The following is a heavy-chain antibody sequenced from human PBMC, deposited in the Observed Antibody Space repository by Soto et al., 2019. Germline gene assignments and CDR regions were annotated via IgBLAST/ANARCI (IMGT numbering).Heavy chain of an antibody. CDR3: ARAGTPIDY. J-gene: IGHJ4*02. Sequence: QVQLVQSGAEVKKPGASVKVSCKASGYTFTNFGISWVRQAPGQGLEWMGWISAYNGNTNYAQKFQGRVPMTPDTSTSTAYLGLRRLRTDDTAVNYCARAGTPIDYWGQGTLVTVSS. V-gene: IGHV1-18*01. CDR2: ISAYNGNT. D-gene: IGHD3-10*01. CDR1: GYTFTNFG.